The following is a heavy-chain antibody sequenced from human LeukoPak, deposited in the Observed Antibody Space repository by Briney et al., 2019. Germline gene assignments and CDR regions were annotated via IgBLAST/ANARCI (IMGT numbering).Heavy chain of an antibody. J-gene: IGHJ3*02. CDR2: FDPEDGET. V-gene: IGHV1-24*01. CDR1: RYTLTELS. CDR3: ATEGWASDAFDI. Sequence: ASVKVSCKXSRYTLTELSMHWVRQAPGKGLEWMGGFDPEDGETIYAQKFQGRVTMTEDTSTDTAYMDLSSLTSEDTAVYSCATEGWASDAFDIWGQGTMVTVSS. D-gene: IGHD1-26*01.